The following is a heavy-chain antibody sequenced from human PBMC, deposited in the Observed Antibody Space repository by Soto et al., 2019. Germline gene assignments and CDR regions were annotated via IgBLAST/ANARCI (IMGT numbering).Heavy chain of an antibody. D-gene: IGHD1-26*01. CDR1: GFTFSSYG. J-gene: IGHJ4*02. V-gene: IGHV3-30*18. CDR2: ISYEGSNT. Sequence: QVLLVESGGGVVQPGRSLRLSCVASGFTFSSYGMHWVRQAPGKGLEWVAIISYEGSNTYYADSVKGRFTISRDNSKNTLYLQMNSLRAEDTSVYYCAKEGGLSGSYYISSSYYFAYWGQGTLVTVSS. CDR3: AKEGGLSGSYYISSSYYFAY.